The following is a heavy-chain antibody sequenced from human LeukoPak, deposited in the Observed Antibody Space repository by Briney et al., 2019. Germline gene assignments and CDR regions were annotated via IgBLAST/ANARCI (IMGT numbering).Heavy chain of an antibody. Sequence: HPGGSLRLSCAASGFTLSSYEMNWVRQAPGKGLEWVSYISSSGSTIYYADSVKGRFTISRDNAKNSLYLQMNSLRAEDTAVYSCAKGYYGSGSYGWFDYWGQGTLVTVSS. J-gene: IGHJ4*02. D-gene: IGHD3-10*01. CDR2: ISSSGSTI. V-gene: IGHV3-48*03. CDR3: AKGYYGSGSYGWFDY. CDR1: GFTLSSYE.